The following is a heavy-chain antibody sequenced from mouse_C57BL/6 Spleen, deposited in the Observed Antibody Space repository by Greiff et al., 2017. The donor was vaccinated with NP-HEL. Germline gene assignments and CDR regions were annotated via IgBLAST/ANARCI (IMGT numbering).Heavy chain of an antibody. CDR1: GYTFTSYW. V-gene: IGHV1-64*01. CDR3: ARLGLDYGSSYAMDY. D-gene: IGHD1-1*01. Sequence: QVQLQQSGAELVKPGASVKLSCKASGYTFTSYWMHWVKQRPGQGLEWIGMIHPNSGSTNYNERFKSKATLTVDKSSSTAYMQLSSLTSEDSAVYYCARLGLDYGSSYAMDYWGQGTSVTVSS. CDR2: IHPNSGST. J-gene: IGHJ4*01.